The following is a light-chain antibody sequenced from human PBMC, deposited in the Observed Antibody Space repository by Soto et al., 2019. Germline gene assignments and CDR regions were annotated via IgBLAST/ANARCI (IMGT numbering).Light chain of an antibody. CDR1: QSISSY. Sequence: DIQMTQSPSSLSASVGDRVTITCRASQSISSYLNWHQQKPGKAPKLPIYAASSLQSGVPSKFSGGGSGTDFTLTISSLQPEDFATYYCQQSYSMPTFGQGTKVEIK. CDR3: QQSYSMPT. J-gene: IGKJ1*01. V-gene: IGKV1-39*01. CDR2: AAS.